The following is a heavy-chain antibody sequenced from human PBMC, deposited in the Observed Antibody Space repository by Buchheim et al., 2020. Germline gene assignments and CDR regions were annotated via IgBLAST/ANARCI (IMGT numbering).Heavy chain of an antibody. Sequence: QVQLVESGGGVVQPGRSLRLSCAASGFTFSSYAMHWVRQAPGKGLEWVAVISYDGSNKYYADSVKGRFTISRDNSKNTLYLKMNSLSAVDTAVYYCAGGSSDLWSGYYPIVGGMDVWGQGTT. V-gene: IGHV3-30-3*01. J-gene: IGHJ6*02. CDR2: ISYDGSNK. CDR1: GFTFSSYA. D-gene: IGHD3-3*01. CDR3: AGGSSDLWSGYYPIVGGMDV.